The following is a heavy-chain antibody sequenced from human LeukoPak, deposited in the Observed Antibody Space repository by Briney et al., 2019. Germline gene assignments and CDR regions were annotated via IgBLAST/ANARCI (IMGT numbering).Heavy chain of an antibody. J-gene: IGHJ4*02. CDR2: ISYDGSNK. V-gene: IGHV3-30*03. Sequence: PGGSLRLSCAASGFTFSSYGMHWVRQAPGKGLEWVAVISYDGSNKYYADSVKGRFTISRDNSKNTLYLQMNSLRAEDTAVYYCAFILTDFDYWGQGTLVTVSS. CDR3: AFILTDFDY. D-gene: IGHD2-8*02. CDR1: GFTFSSYG.